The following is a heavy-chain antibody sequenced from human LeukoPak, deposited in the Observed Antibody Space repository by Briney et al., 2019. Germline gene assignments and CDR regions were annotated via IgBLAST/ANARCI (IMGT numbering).Heavy chain of an antibody. CDR3: ARDLTAYCGGDCSDFDF. CDR2: IKQDGSER. J-gene: IGHJ4*02. CDR1: GFIFSTYW. V-gene: IGHV3-7*01. D-gene: IGHD2-21*02. Sequence: GGSLRLSCAASGFIFSTYWMSWVRQAPGKGLEWVANIKQDGSERYYVDSVKGRFTISRDNAENSVYLQMNSLRAEDTAVYYCARDLTAYCGGDCSDFDFWGQGTLVTVSS.